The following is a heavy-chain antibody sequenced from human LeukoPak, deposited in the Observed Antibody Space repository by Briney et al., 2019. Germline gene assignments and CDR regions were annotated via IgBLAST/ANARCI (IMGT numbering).Heavy chain of an antibody. V-gene: IGHV3-43*01. D-gene: IGHD4-17*01. J-gene: IGHJ4*02. CDR3: AKAHDYGDYAGFDY. Sequence: GGSLRLSCEASGLTFGDYTMHWVRQAPGKGLEWVSLISRNGAATKYADSVRGRFTISRDSAKTSLYLQINNLRAEDTALYYCAKAHDYGDYAGFDYWGQGTLVSVSS. CDR1: GLTFGDYT. CDR2: ISRNGAAT.